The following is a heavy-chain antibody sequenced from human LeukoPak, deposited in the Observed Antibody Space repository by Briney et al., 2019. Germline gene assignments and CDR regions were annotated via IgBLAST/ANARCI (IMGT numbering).Heavy chain of an antibody. Sequence: GGSLRLSCAASGFTFSNFAVTWVRQAPGKGLEWVSSISGSGDRTYYADSVKGRSTISRDNFKNTLYLQMISLTADDTAVYFCAKDTGTTTIGWFDPWGQGTQVTVSS. J-gene: IGHJ5*02. V-gene: IGHV3-23*01. CDR3: AKDTGTTTIGWFDP. D-gene: IGHD1-1*01. CDR1: GFTFSNFA. CDR2: ISGSGDRT.